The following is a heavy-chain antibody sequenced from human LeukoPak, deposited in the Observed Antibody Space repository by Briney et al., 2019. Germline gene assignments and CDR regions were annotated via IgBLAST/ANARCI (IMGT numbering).Heavy chain of an antibody. J-gene: IGHJ4*02. CDR1: GYSFTSYW. V-gene: IGHV5-51*01. CDR3: ARQDSSSSGAYYFDY. CDR2: IYPGDSDT. D-gene: IGHD6-6*01. Sequence: GESLKISCEASGYSFTSYWIGWVRQVPGKGLEWMGIIYPGDSDTRYSPSFQGQVTISADKSISTAYLQWSSLKASDTAIYYCARQDSSSSGAYYFDYWGQGTLVTVSS.